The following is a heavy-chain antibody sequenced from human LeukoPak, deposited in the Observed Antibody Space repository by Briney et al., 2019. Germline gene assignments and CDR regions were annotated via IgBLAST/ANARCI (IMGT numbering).Heavy chain of an antibody. Sequence: GGSLRLSCAVSGFSFDDYVMHWVRQVPGKGLEWVSGISWNSDNIGYADSVKGRFTTSRDNAKNSLYLQMNSLRAEDTALYYCAINGGGDSGYGNFDYWGQGTLVTVSS. D-gene: IGHD5-12*01. CDR1: GFSFDDYV. CDR2: ISWNSDNI. CDR3: AINGGGDSGYGNFDY. V-gene: IGHV3-9*01. J-gene: IGHJ4*02.